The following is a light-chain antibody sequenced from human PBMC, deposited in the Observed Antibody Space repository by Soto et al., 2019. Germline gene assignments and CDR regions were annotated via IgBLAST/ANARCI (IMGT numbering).Light chain of an antibody. CDR1: QSVSSSY. Sequence: EIVLTQSPGTLSLSPGERATLSCRASQSVSSSYLAWYQQKPGQAPRLLIYGASSRATGIPDRFSGSGSGTDFTLTIIRLEPEDFAVYYCRQYGSSPGTFGQGTKVEIK. V-gene: IGKV3-20*01. J-gene: IGKJ1*01. CDR3: RQYGSSPGT. CDR2: GAS.